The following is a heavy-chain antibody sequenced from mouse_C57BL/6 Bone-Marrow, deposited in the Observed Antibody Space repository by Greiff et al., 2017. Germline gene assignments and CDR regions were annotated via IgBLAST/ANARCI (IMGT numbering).Heavy chain of an antibody. CDR1: GYTFTSYW. CDR3: ARSGYYFAY. CDR2: IYPGSGST. J-gene: IGHJ3*01. V-gene: IGHV1-55*01. D-gene: IGHD2-3*01. Sequence: QVHVQQPGAELVKPGASVKLSCKASGYTFTSYWIPWVKQRPGQGLEWIGDIYPGSGSTNYNEKFKSKATLTVDTSSSTAYMQLSSLTSEDSAVYYCARSGYYFAYWGQGTTVTVSA.